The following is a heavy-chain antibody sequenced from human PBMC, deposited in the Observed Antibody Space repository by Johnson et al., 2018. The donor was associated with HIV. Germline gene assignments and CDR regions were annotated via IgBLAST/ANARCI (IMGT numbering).Heavy chain of an antibody. D-gene: IGHD4-17*01. CDR1: GFTVSSNY. Sequence: VQLVESGVGLVQPGGSLRLSCAASGFTVSSNYMSWVRQAPGKGLEWVSLIYSGGSTYYGDSVKGRFTISRDNSKNTLYLQMNSLRAEDTAVYYCARDNDWVTTFDAFDIWGQGTMVTVSS. CDR3: ARDNDWVTTFDAFDI. V-gene: IGHV3-66*02. CDR2: IYSGGST. J-gene: IGHJ3*02.